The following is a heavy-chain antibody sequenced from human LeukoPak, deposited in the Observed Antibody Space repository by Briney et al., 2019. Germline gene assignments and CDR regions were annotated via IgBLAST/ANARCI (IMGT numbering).Heavy chain of an antibody. V-gene: IGHV3-15*01. D-gene: IGHD1-1*01. CDR2: IKTKTEAGTK. Sequence: GGSLRLSCIASGFTFNNAWMSWVRQAPGKGLEWVGRIKTKTEAGTKDYATPVRGRFAISRDDSKDTPYLQMNSLKTEDTAMYFCTAGTGRSDFDYWGQGTLVTVSS. CDR3: TAGTGRSDFDY. CDR1: GFTFNNAW. J-gene: IGHJ4*02.